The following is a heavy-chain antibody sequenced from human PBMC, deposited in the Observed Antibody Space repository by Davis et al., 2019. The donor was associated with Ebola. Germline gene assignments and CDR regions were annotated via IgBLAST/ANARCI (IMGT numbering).Heavy chain of an antibody. CDR2: ISSSINSI. CDR3: AREIGGYSYGYYVY. CDR1: GFTFSSYS. J-gene: IGHJ4*02. V-gene: IGHV3-48*02. D-gene: IGHD5-18*01. Sequence: GGSLRLSCAASGFTFSSYSMNWVRQAPGKGLEWVSYISSSINSIYYADSVKGRFTISRDNARNSLYLQMNSLRDEDTAVYYCAREIGGYSYGYYVYWGQGTLVTVSS.